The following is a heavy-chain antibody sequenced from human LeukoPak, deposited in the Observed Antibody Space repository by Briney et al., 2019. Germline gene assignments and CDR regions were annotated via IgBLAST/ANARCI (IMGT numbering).Heavy chain of an antibody. CDR1: GFTFSSYA. CDR3: AFDNGRAGGIRPTHFVY. J-gene: IGHJ4*02. CDR2: IGSSGNTT. Sequence: GGSLRLSCAASGFTFSSYAMSWVRQAPGKGLEWVSSIGSSGNTTYYAGSVKGRFTISRDNSKNTLYLQMDSLRVEDTAVYYCAFDNGRAGGIRPTHFVYWGQGTLVTVSS. V-gene: IGHV3-23*01. D-gene: IGHD3-10*01.